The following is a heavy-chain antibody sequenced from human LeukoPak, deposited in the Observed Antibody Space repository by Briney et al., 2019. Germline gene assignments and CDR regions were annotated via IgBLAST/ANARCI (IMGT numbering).Heavy chain of an antibody. CDR1: GGSISSYY. D-gene: IGHD3-3*01. CDR2: IYYSGST. CDR3: ARGEYDFWSGYGDYYMDV. J-gene: IGHJ6*03. Sequence: SETLSLTCTVSGGSISSYYWSWIRQPPGKGLEWLGYIYYSGSTNYNPSLKSRVTISVDTSKNQFSLKLSSVTAADTAVYYCARGEYDFWSGYGDYYMDVWGKGTTVTVSS. V-gene: IGHV4-59*01.